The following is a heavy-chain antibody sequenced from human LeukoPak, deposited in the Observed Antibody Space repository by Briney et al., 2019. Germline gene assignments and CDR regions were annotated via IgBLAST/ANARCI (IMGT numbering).Heavy chain of an antibody. CDR1: GYSFTSYW. Sequence: GESLKISCKGSGYSFTSYWIGWVRQMPGKGLEWMGIIYPGDSDTRYSPSFQGQVTISADKSISTAYLQWSSLKASDTAMYYCARQRYCSSTSCYYYFDYWGQGTLVTVSS. J-gene: IGHJ4*02. D-gene: IGHD2-2*01. CDR2: IYPGDSDT. V-gene: IGHV5-51*01. CDR3: ARQRYCSSTSCYYYFDY.